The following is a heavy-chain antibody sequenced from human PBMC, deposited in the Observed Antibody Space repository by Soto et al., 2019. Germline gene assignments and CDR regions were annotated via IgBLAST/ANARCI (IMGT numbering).Heavy chain of an antibody. CDR1: GFTFSGYG. J-gene: IGHJ5*01. CDR3: ATGRIVVPPFDS. Sequence: QVRLAKSGGSVVRPGRSRGPSCTTSGFTFSGYGMHGAGQAPGKGLGWVAVIWPDGSKEFYADSVKGRFSISRDNSKKTLYLQMNSLKVEDTAVYYCATGRIVVPPFDSWGRGTLVTVSP. CDR2: IWPDGSKE. V-gene: IGHV3-33*01. D-gene: IGHD2-15*01.